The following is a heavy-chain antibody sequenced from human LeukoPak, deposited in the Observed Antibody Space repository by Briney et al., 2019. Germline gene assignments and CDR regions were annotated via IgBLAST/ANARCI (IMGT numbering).Heavy chain of an antibody. J-gene: IGHJ4*02. CDR1: GGSISGGGYS. CDR2: IYHSGST. D-gene: IGHD2-15*01. CDR3: ARAYCSGGSCYPGFDY. Sequence: PSETLSLTCAVAGGSISGGGYSWSWIRQPPGKGLEWVGYIYHSGSTYYNPALKSRVTISVDRSKNQFSLKQSSVTAADTAVDYCARAYCSGGSCYPGFDYWGQGTLVTVSS. V-gene: IGHV4-30-2*01.